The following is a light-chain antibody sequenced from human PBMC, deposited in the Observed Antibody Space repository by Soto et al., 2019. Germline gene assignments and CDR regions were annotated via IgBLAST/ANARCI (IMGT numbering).Light chain of an antibody. V-gene: IGKV1-9*01. J-gene: IGKJ3*01. CDR2: AAS. Sequence: DIQLTQSPSFLSASVGDRVTITCRASQGISSYLAWYQQKPGKAPKILIYAASTLQSGVPSRFSGSGSGTEFTLTISSLQPEDFATYYCQQLNSYPRGFGPGTKVDIK. CDR1: QGISSY. CDR3: QQLNSYPRG.